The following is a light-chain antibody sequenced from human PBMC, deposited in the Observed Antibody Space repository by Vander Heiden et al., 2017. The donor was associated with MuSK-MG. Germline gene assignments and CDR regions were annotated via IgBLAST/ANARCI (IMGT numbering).Light chain of an antibody. V-gene: IGKV1-5*03. CDR3: QQYNSYPYT. Sequence: DIQLPHSPSTLSASVGDSVPITCRASHSINTWLAWYQQKPGKAPNLLIYRASNLESGVPSRFSGSGSGTEFTLTISRLQPDDFATYYCQQYNSYPYTFGQGTKLEIK. CDR1: HSINTW. J-gene: IGKJ2*01. CDR2: RAS.